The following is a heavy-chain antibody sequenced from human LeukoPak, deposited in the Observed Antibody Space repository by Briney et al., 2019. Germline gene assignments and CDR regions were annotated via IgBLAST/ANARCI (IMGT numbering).Heavy chain of an antibody. J-gene: IGHJ4*02. CDR1: GFTFSSYG. CDR3: AREGIAVQAFDY. CDR2: IWYDGSNK. V-gene: IGHV3-33*01. Sequence: GGSLRLSCAVSGFTFSSYGMHWVRQAPGKGLEWVAVIWYDGSNKYYADSVKGRFTISRDNSKNTLYLQMNSLRAEDTAVYYCAREGIAVQAFDYWGQGTLVTVSS. D-gene: IGHD6-19*01.